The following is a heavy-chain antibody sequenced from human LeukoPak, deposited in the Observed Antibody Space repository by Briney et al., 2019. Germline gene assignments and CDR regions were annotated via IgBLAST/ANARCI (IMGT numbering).Heavy chain of an antibody. CDR3: ARAPEYSSSSFDP. CDR1: GGSISSGSYY. Sequence: SETLSLTCTVSGGSISSGSYYWSWIRQPAGKGLEWIGRIYTSGSTNYNPSLKSRVTISVDTSKNQFSLKLSSVTAADTAVYYCARAPEYSSSSFDPWGQGTLVTVSS. D-gene: IGHD6-6*01. J-gene: IGHJ5*02. CDR2: IYTSGST. V-gene: IGHV4-61*02.